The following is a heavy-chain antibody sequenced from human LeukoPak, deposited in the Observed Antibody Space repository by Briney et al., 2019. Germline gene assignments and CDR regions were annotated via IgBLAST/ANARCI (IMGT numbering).Heavy chain of an antibody. Sequence: SETLSLTCAVYGGSFSGYYWSWIRQPPGKGLEWIGEINHSGSTNYNPSLKSRVTISVDTSKNQFSLKLSSVTAADTAVYYCASSGGDSSGYYGSWGQGTLVTVSS. CDR1: GGSFSGYY. V-gene: IGHV4-34*01. D-gene: IGHD3-22*01. J-gene: IGHJ4*02. CDR3: ASSGGDSSGYYGS. CDR2: INHSGST.